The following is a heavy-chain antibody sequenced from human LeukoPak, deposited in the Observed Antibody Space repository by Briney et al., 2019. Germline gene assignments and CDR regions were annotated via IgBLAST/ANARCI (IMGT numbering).Heavy chain of an antibody. V-gene: IGHV3-23*01. CDR2: ISVNGGTT. J-gene: IGHJ3*01. Sequence: GGSLRLSCAGSGLSFSSYAMTWVRQAPGKGLEWVSSISVNGGTTKYADSVKGRFTVSRDNSRNTLFLQMDSLRAEDTAVYYCAKDPNGDYIGAFDGWGQGTMVTVSS. CDR3: AKDPNGDYIGAFDG. CDR1: GLSFSSYA. D-gene: IGHD2-8*01.